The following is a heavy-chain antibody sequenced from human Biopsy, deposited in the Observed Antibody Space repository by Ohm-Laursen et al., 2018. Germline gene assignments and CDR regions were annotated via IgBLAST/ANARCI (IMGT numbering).Heavy chain of an antibody. V-gene: IGHV4-59*07. J-gene: IGHJ3*01. Sequence: SDTLSLTYTVSGGSISSDYWSWLRQSPGKGLEWIGYISNRGSTNYNPSLRGRVTISVDTSKNQFSLKLSSLTAADTAVFFCARLYRLDDYWNDDPPDAFDVWGQGTMVTVSS. CDR3: ARLYRLDDYWNDDPPDAFDV. CDR2: ISNRGST. CDR1: GGSISSDY. D-gene: IGHD3-3*01.